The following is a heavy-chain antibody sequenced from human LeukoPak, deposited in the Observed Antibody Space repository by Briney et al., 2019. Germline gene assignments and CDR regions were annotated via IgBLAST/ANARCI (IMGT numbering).Heavy chain of an antibody. V-gene: IGHV3-23*01. CDR3: ARDLGGYCSSTSCNAFDY. CDR2: ISGSGGST. D-gene: IGHD2-2*01. Sequence: GGSLRLSCAASGFTFSSYAMSWVRQAPGKGLEWVSAISGSGGSTYYADSVKGRFTISRDNSKNTLYLQMNSLRAEDTAVYYCARDLGGYCSSTSCNAFDYWGQGTLVTVSS. J-gene: IGHJ4*02. CDR1: GFTFSSYA.